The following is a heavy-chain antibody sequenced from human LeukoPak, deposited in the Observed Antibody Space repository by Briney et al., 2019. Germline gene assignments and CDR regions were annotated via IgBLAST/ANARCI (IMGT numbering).Heavy chain of an antibody. Sequence: GRSLRLSCAASGFTFSSYGMHWVRQAPGKGLEWVAVIWYDGSNKYYADSVKGRFTISRDNSKNTLYLQMNSLRAEDTALYYCAREHWDIVVVPADRALDYWGQGTLVTVSS. CDR3: AREHWDIVVVPADRALDY. CDR1: GFTFSSYG. CDR2: IWYDGSNK. D-gene: IGHD2-2*01. V-gene: IGHV3-33*01. J-gene: IGHJ4*02.